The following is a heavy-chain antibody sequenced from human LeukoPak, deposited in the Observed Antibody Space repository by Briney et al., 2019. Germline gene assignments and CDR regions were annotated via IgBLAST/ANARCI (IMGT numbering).Heavy chain of an antibody. J-gene: IGHJ4*02. CDR2: INPSIGTT. D-gene: IGHD1-26*01. V-gene: IGHV1-46*01. CDR1: GYTFTNYY. CDR3: AKIVGASNGYFDY. Sequence: ASVKVSCKASGYTFTNYYIHWVRQAPGQGLEWMGIINPSIGTTSYAQKSQGRVTMTRDTSTSTVYMELSSLRSEDTAVYYCAKIVGASNGYFDYWGQGTLVTVSS.